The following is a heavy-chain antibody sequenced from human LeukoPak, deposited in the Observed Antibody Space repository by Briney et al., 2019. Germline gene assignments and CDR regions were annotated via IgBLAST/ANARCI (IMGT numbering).Heavy chain of an antibody. CDR2: INPNSGGT. CDR3: ARNVLRYFDWLSN. Sequence: ASVKVSCKASGYTFTGYYMHWVRQTPGQGLEWMGWINPNSGGTNYAQKFQGRVTMTRDTSISTAYMELSRLRSDDTAVYYCARNVLRYFDWLSNWGQGTLVTVSS. D-gene: IGHD3-9*01. V-gene: IGHV1-2*02. CDR1: GYTFTGYY. J-gene: IGHJ4*02.